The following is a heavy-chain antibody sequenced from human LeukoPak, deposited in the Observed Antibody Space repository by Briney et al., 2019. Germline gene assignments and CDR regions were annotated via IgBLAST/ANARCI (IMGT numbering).Heavy chain of an antibody. V-gene: IGHV3-43*02. CDR2: ISGDGGSA. Sequence: GASLRLSCAASGFTFDDYAMHWVRQAPGKGLEWVSLISGDGGSAYYADSVKGRFTISRDNSKNSLYLQMNSLRTEDTALYYCANDVARGGEDVWGQGTTVTVSS. CDR3: ANDVARGGEDV. J-gene: IGHJ6*02. D-gene: IGHD5-12*01. CDR1: GFTFDDYA.